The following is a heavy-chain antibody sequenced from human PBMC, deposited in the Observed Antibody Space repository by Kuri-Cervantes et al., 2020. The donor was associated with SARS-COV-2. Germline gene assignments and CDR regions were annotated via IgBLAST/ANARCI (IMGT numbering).Heavy chain of an antibody. V-gene: IGHV4-38-2*01. J-gene: IGHJ4*02. D-gene: IGHD2-2*01. CDR1: GYSISSGYY. Sequence: SETLSLTCAVSGYSISSGYYWGWIRQPPGKGLEWIGSIYHSGSTYYNPSLKSRVTISVDTSKNQFSLKLSSGTAADTAVYYCARLRYCSSTSCWHFDYWGQGTLVTVSS. CDR3: ARLRYCSSTSCWHFDY. CDR2: IYHSGST.